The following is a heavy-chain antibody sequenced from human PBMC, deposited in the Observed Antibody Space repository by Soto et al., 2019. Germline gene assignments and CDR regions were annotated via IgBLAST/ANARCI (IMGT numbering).Heavy chain of an antibody. CDR1: GFTFSSYG. D-gene: IGHD3-3*01. Sequence: PGGSLRLSCAASGFTFSSYGMHWVRQAPGKGLEWVAVISYDGGNKYYADSVKGRFTISRDNSKNTLYLQMNSLRAEDTAVYYCAKAHYDFWSGYPTSGYWGQGTLVTVSS. CDR2: ISYDGGNK. J-gene: IGHJ4*02. CDR3: AKAHYDFWSGYPTSGY. V-gene: IGHV3-30*18.